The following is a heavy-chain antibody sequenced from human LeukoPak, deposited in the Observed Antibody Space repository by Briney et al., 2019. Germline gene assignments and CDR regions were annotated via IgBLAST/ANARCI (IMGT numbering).Heavy chain of an antibody. J-gene: IGHJ4*02. CDR1: GFTFSSYG. D-gene: IGHD1-1*01. Sequence: GGSLRLSCAASGFTFSSYGMHWVRQAPGKGLVWVSRIRSDGSTTSYADSVKGRFTISRDNSNTTLYLQMGSLRAGDTAVYFCGRDIQLSYLGQGTLVTVSS. V-gene: IGHV3-74*01. CDR2: IRSDGSTT. CDR3: GRDIQLSY.